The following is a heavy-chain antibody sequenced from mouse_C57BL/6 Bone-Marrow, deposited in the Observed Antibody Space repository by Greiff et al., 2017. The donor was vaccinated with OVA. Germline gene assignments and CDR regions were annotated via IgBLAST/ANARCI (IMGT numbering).Heavy chain of an antibody. D-gene: IGHD2-5*01. CDR2: IDPSDSYT. V-gene: IGHV1-50*01. CDR3: AYYYSNPWFAY. J-gene: IGHJ3*01. Sequence: QVQLQQPGAELVKPGASVKLSCKASGYTFTSYWMQWVKQRPGQGLEWIGEIDPSDSYTNYNQKFKGKATLTVETSSSTAYMQLSSLTSEDSAVYYCAYYYSNPWFAYWGQGTLVTVSA. CDR1: GYTFTSYW.